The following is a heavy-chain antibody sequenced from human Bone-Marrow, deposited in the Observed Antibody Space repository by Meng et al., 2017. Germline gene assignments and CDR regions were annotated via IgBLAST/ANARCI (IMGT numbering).Heavy chain of an antibody. CDR3: VRGVYGSSWEKYFDY. CDR2: ISYRGST. D-gene: IGHD6-13*01. Sequence: TLFPTCNGLTCSTSRYHWGWTRHPPGERMGLNGYISYRGSTTYNPSLKSRVTISVDTSTNQFSLKVNSVTAADTAVYYCVRGVYGSSWEKYFDYWGQGTLVTVSS. CDR1: TCSTSRYH. V-gene: IGHV4-59*01. J-gene: IGHJ4*02.